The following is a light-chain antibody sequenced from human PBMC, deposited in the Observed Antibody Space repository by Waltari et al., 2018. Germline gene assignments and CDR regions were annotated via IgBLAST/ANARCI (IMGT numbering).Light chain of an antibody. J-gene: IGLJ2*01. CDR3: SSYSSGSNIFV. Sequence: QSALTQPPSVSGSPGQSITISCTGTSGDIGDYNFVSWFKQQPDKAPRLLIYEVTDRPSGISNRFSASKSGGTASLSISGLQTEDAADYFCSSYSSGSNIFVFGGGTRLTVL. CDR2: EVT. V-gene: IGLV2-14*01. CDR1: SGDIGDYNF.